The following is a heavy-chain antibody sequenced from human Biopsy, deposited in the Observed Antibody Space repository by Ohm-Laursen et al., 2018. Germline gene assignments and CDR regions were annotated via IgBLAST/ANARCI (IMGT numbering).Heavy chain of an antibody. CDR1: GFTFSDYN. CDR3: VRQDRTHGGFEEDSWFDH. CDR2: IDVSTSYI. V-gene: IGHV3-21*01. Sequence: SLRLSCTASGFTFSDYNMHWVRQAPGKGLERVAFIDVSTSYIYYVDSVKGRFSIFRDNAKNSLYLQMNSLRVEDTALYFCVRQDRTHGGFEEDSWFDHWGQGILVTVSS. J-gene: IGHJ5*02. D-gene: IGHD3-16*01.